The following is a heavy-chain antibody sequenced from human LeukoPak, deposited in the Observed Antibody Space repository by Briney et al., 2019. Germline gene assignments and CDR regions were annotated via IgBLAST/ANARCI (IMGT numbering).Heavy chain of an antibody. Sequence: PSETLSRTCTVSGGSISSHYWSWIRPPPGKGLEWIGYVHCSGSTNYNPSLKSRVTISVDTSKNQFSLKLSSVTAADTAVYYCARGSRDSSSSNFDYWGQGTLVTVSS. J-gene: IGHJ4*02. CDR2: VHCSGST. CDR1: GGSISSHY. CDR3: ARGSRDSSSSNFDY. D-gene: IGHD6-6*01. V-gene: IGHV4-59*11.